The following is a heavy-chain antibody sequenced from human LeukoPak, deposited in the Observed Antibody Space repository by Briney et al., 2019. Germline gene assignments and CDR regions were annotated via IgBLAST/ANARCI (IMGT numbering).Heavy chain of an antibody. J-gene: IGHJ4*02. D-gene: IGHD5-18*01. Sequence: SETLSLTCTVSGYSISSGYYWGWIRQPPGKGLEWIGSMYHSGSTYDNPSLQSRVTISVDTSKNQFSLKLSSVTAADTAVYYCARVQGWAAMGPFDYWGQGTLVTVPS. V-gene: IGHV4-38-2*02. CDR2: MYHSGST. CDR1: GYSISSGYY. CDR3: ARVQGWAAMGPFDY.